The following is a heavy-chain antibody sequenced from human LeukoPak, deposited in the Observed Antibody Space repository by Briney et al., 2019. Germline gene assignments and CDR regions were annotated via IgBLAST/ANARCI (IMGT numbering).Heavy chain of an antibody. CDR3: AKRSSSGQGPNFDY. J-gene: IGHJ4*02. V-gene: IGHV3-23*01. D-gene: IGHD6-19*01. CDR2: ISGSGGSI. Sequence: GGSLRLSCAASGFTFSSYAMSWVRQAPGKGLEWVSHISGSGGSIYNADSVKGRFSISRDNSKNTLYLQMNSLRAEDTPVYYCAKRSSSGQGPNFDYWGQGTLVTVSS. CDR1: GFTFSSYA.